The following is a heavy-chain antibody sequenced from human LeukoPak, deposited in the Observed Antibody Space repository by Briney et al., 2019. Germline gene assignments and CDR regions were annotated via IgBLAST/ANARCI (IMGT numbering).Heavy chain of an antibody. CDR3: ATRSMYYYDSSGYAFDI. D-gene: IGHD3-22*01. V-gene: IGHV3-23*01. CDR1: GFTFSSYA. Sequence: TGGSLRLSCAASGFTFSSYAMSWVRQAPGKGLEWVSAISGSGGSTYYADSVKGRFTISRDNSKNTLYLQMNSLGAEDTAVYYCATRSMYYYDSSGYAFDIWGQGTMVTVSS. J-gene: IGHJ3*02. CDR2: ISGSGGST.